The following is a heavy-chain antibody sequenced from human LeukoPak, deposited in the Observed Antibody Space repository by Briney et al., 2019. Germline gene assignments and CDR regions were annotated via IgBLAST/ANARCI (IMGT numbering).Heavy chain of an antibody. CDR1: GFTFSSYG. Sequence: GGSLRLSCAASGFTFSSYGMHWVRQAPGKGLEWVAVIWYDGSNKYYADSVKGRFTISRDNSKNTLYLQMNSLRAEDTAVYYCATTPAVSAAGTHTDYWGQGTLVTVSS. CDR2: IWYDGSNK. V-gene: IGHV3-33*01. J-gene: IGHJ4*02. CDR3: ATTPAVSAAGTHTDY. D-gene: IGHD6-13*01.